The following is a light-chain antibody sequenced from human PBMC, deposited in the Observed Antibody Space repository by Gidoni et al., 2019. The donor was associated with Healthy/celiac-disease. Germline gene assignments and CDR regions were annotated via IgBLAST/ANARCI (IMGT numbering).Light chain of an antibody. CDR2: QYS. J-gene: IGLJ2*01. V-gene: IGLV3-1*01. Sequence: SYELTQPPSVSVSPGQTASITCSGDKLGDKYACWYQQKPDQSPVLVIYQYSKRPSGIPERFSGSNSGNTATLTISGTQAMDEADYYCQAWDSSTAVFGGGTKLTVL. CDR1: KLGDKY. CDR3: QAWDSSTAV.